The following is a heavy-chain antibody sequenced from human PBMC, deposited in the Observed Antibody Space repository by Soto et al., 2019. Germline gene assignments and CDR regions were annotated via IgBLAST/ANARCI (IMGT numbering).Heavy chain of an antibody. CDR2: ISGSGGST. D-gene: IGHD6-13*01. V-gene: IGHV3-23*01. J-gene: IGHJ6*03. Sequence: GGSLRLSCVASGFTFSSYAMSWVRQAPGKGLEWVSAISGSGGSTYYADSVKGRFTISRDNSKNTLYLQMNSLRAEDTAVYYCAKDGATFRGGSSIAAAGTGYYYYYMDVWGKGTTVTVSS. CDR3: AKDGATFRGGSSIAAAGTGYYYYYMDV. CDR1: GFTFSSYA.